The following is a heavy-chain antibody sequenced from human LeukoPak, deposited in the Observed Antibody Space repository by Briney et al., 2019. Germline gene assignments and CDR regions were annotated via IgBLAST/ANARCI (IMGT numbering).Heavy chain of an antibody. CDR2: MNPNSGNT. D-gene: IGHD2-21*02. CDR1: GYTFTSYD. J-gene: IGHJ4*02. V-gene: IGHV1-8*01. Sequence: PWASVKVSCKASGYTFTSYDINWVRQATGQGLEWMGWMNPNSGNTGYAQKFQGWVTMTRDTSISTAYMELSRLRSDDTAVYYCARARIVVVTATPLFDYWGQGTLVTVSS. CDR3: ARARIVVVTATPLFDY.